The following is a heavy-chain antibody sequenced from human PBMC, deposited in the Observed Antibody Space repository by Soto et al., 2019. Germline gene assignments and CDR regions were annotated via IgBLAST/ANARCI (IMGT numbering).Heavy chain of an antibody. CDR2: LSSSGTT. V-gene: IGHV3-53*02. D-gene: IGHD5-18*01. CDR1: GFSVTNNY. Sequence: EVQLVETGGGLIQPGGSLRLSCSVSGFSVTNNYISWVRQAPGKGLEWVSLLSSSGTTYYADSVRGRFTVSRDDSKNTLHLQMDSLTPEDTAVYYCARDWSKFSYNYPYYYAMDALGQGTTVSVSS. CDR3: ARDWSKFSYNYPYYYAMDA. J-gene: IGHJ6*02.